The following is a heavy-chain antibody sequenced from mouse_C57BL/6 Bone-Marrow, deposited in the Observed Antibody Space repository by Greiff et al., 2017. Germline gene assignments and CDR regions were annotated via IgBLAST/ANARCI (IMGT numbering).Heavy chain of an antibody. CDR2: INPSTGGT. CDR1: GYSFTGYY. Sequence: EVKLVESGPELVKPGASVKISCKASGYSFTGYYMNWVKQSPEQSLEWIGEINPSTGGTTYNQKFKAKATLTVDKSSSTAYLQLKSLTSEDSAVXYCARGRLYDGNYTYWGQGTLVTVSA. CDR3: ARGRLYDGNYTY. V-gene: IGHV1-42*01. D-gene: IGHD2-3*01. J-gene: IGHJ3*01.